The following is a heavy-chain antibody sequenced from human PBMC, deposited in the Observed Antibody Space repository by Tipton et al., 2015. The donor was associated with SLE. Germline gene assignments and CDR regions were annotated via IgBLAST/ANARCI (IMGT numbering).Heavy chain of an antibody. J-gene: IGHJ4*02. CDR1: GFTFSSYW. CDR3: ARETPPLTGGALSGTFED. D-gene: IGHD1-26*01. V-gene: IGHV3-30*03. CDR2: ISYDGTDK. Sequence: SLRLSCVGSGFTFSSYWMSWVRQAPGKGLECVAIISYDGTDKYFADSVKGRFTISRDTSSNTLYLQMDSLTAEDTAVYYCARETPPLTGGALSGTFEDWGQGAPVTVSS.